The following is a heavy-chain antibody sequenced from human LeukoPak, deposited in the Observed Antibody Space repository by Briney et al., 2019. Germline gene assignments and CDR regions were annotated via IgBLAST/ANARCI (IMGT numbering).Heavy chain of an antibody. J-gene: IGHJ3*02. CDR3: ARVWAGYAFDI. CDR2: ISGSGIK. D-gene: IGHD3/OR15-3a*01. Sequence: GGSLRLSCAASRFTFSSYEMNWVRQAPGKGLEWVSYISGSGIKHYADSVKGRFTISRDNAKNSLYLQMNSLRAEDTAVYYCARVWAGYAFDIWGQGTMVTVSS. V-gene: IGHV3-48*03. CDR1: RFTFSSYE.